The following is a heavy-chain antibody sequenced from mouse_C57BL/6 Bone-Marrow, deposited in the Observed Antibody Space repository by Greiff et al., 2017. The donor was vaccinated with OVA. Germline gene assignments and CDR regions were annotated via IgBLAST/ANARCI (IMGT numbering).Heavy chain of an antibody. J-gene: IGHJ3*01. Sequence: EVKLVESGGGLVKPGGSLKLSCAASGFTFSSYAMSWVRQTPEKRLEWVATISDGGSYTYYPDNVKGRFTISRDNAKNNLYLQMSHLKSEDTAMYYCARAGGTLFAYWGQGTLVTVSA. CDR2: ISDGGSYT. D-gene: IGHD1-1*02. CDR1: GFTFSSYA. V-gene: IGHV5-4*03. CDR3: ARAGGTLFAY.